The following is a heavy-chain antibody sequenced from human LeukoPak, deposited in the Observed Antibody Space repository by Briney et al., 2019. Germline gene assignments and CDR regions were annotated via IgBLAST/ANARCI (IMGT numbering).Heavy chain of an antibody. D-gene: IGHD7-27*01. Sequence: PGGSLRLSCAASGFTFSSYGMHWVRQAPGKGLEWVSLISGDGASAFYADSVKGRFTISRDNSKNSLYLQMNSLRTEDTAFYYCAKDDSTGGFDYWGQGTLVTVSS. J-gene: IGHJ4*02. V-gene: IGHV3-43*02. CDR2: ISGDGASA. CDR3: AKDDSTGGFDY. CDR1: GFTFSSYG.